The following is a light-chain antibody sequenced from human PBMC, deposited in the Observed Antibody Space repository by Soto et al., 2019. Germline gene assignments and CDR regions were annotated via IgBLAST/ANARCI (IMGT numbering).Light chain of an antibody. CDR2: GAS. V-gene: IGKV3-20*01. CDR3: HQYLDSPNT. J-gene: IGKJ2*01. CDR1: QSITNKY. Sequence: EIVLTQSPDTVSLSPGERATFSCRATQSITNKYVAWYQQKAGQAPRLLIYGASTRATGIPDRFRGSGSGTDFTLSITRLEPEDFAVYYCHQYLDSPNTFGQGTNLEIK.